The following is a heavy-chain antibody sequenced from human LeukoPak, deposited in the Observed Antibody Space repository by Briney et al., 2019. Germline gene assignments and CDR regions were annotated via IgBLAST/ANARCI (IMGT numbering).Heavy chain of an antibody. Sequence: GGPWKFSGKGLGYSFRGYWIGWVAQIPGKGWGWRGFFYPGDFITSYRPPFQGQLPAPVAKSIRPAYLQWRSLKPWDTPLFYCARPRPFDIWGQGTMVTVSS. CDR2: FYPGDFIT. V-gene: IGHV5-51*01. J-gene: IGHJ3*02. CDR3: ARPRPFDI. CDR1: GYSFRGYW.